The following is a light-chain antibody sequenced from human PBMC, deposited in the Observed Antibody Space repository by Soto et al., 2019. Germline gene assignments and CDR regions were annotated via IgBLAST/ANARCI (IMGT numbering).Light chain of an antibody. CDR2: DAS. CDR1: QSVSRY. CDR3: QQRSNWPPIT. V-gene: IGKV3-11*01. J-gene: IGKJ5*01. Sequence: EIVLTQSPATLSFSPGEGATLSCGASQSVSRYLAWYQQKPGQAPRLLIYDASNRATGIPARFSGSGSGTDFTLTMSSLEPEDFAVYYCQQRSNWPPITFGQGTRLEIK.